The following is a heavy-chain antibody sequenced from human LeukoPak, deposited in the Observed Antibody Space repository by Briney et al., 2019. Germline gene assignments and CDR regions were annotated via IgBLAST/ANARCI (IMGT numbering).Heavy chain of an antibody. Sequence: PSETLSLTCSVSGGSISSSNYYWGWIRQPPGKGLEWIGDIYYRGSTYYNPSLRSRVTISVGTSKNQFSLRLSSVIAADTAVYYCARQGYNSAAFDSWGQGTLVTVSS. J-gene: IGHJ5*01. CDR1: GGSISSSNYY. CDR2: IYYRGST. V-gene: IGHV4-39*01. CDR3: ARQGYNSAAFDS. D-gene: IGHD5-24*01.